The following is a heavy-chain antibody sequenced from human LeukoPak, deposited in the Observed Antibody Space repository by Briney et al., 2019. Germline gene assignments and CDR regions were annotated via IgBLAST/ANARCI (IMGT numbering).Heavy chain of an antibody. Sequence: GGSLRLSCSASGFTFSTYTMNWVRQAPGKGLEWVSSISGSSTYIYYADSVKGRCTISRDNAKNSLYLQMNSLRAEDTAVYYCARDKRGANWFDPWGQGTLDNLSS. CDR2: ISGSSTYI. CDR3: ARDKRGANWFDP. V-gene: IGHV3-21*01. D-gene: IGHD1-26*01. CDR1: GFTFSTYT. J-gene: IGHJ5*02.